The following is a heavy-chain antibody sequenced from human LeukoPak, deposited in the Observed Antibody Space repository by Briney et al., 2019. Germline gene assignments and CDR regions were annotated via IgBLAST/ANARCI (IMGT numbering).Heavy chain of an antibody. CDR2: INHSGST. V-gene: IGHV4-34*01. J-gene: IGHJ4*02. CDR1: GGSISSYY. CDR3: ARGRFGVPPDY. Sequence: PSETLSLTCTVSGGSISSYYWSWIRQPAGKGLEWIGEINHSGSTNYNPSLKSRVTISVDTSKNQFSLKLSSVTAADTAVYYCARGRFGVPPDYWGQGTLVTVSS. D-gene: IGHD3-16*01.